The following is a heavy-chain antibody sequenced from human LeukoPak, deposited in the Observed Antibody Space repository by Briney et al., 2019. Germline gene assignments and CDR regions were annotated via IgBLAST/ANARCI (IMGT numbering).Heavy chain of an antibody. D-gene: IGHD1-26*01. J-gene: IGHJ2*01. CDR2: INADGRIT. CDR1: GFYLSGFW. CDR3: SKGLGLSYWYLDL. Sequence: PGGSLRLSCAASGFYLSGFWMHWVRQVPGKGLIWVARINADGRITNYADSVKGRFTISRDNSKSVLYLQMNTLRAEDTAVYYCSKGLGLSYWYLDLWSRGTLVTVSS. V-gene: IGHV3-74*01.